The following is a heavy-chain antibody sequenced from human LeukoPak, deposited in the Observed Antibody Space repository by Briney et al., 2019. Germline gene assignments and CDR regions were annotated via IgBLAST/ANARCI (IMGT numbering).Heavy chain of an antibody. CDR1: GYTFTSYG. V-gene: IGHV1-18*01. Sequence: ASVKVSCKASGYTFTSYGISWVRQAPGQGLEWMGWISAYNGNTNYAQKLQGRVTMTTDTSTSTAYMELRSLGSDDTAVYYCARGQHDYGDYGDAFDIWGQGTMVTVSS. CDR3: ARGQHDYGDYGDAFDI. J-gene: IGHJ3*02. CDR2: ISAYNGNT. D-gene: IGHD4-17*01.